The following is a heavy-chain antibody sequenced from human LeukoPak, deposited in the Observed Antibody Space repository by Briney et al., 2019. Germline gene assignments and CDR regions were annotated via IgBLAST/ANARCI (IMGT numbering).Heavy chain of an antibody. CDR2: INNDGTSA. J-gene: IGHJ4*02. CDR3: DMSTVGFDY. Sequence: GGSLGLSCAASGFTFSNYWMHWVRQSPGKGLEWVSRINNDGTSANYADSVKGRFTIPRDNGKNTLFLQMNSLRVEGTAVYYCDMSTVGFDYWGQGTLVTASS. V-gene: IGHV3-74*01. D-gene: IGHD1-26*01. CDR1: GFTFSNYW.